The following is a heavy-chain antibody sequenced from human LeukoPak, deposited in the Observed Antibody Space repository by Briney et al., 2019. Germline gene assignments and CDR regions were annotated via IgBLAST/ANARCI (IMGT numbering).Heavy chain of an antibody. J-gene: IGHJ4*02. V-gene: IGHV4-39*07. Sequence: SETLSLTCTVSGGSVYTSDYYWGWVRQPPGKGPEWIGDIFYTGKANYNPSLKSRVSISIDTSKNQFSLKLTSVTAADTAVYYCARVFDSWGQGTLVTVSS. CDR2: IFYTGKA. CDR3: ARVFDS. CDR1: GGSVYTSDYY.